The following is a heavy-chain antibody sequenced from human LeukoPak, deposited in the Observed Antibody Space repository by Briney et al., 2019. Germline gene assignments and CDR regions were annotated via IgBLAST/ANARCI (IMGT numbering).Heavy chain of an antibody. CDR1: GYSISSGYY. J-gene: IGHJ4*02. D-gene: IGHD6-19*01. V-gene: IGHV4-38-2*01. CDR2: ICHSGST. CDR3: ARHWLAEYYFDY. Sequence: PSETLSLTCAVSGYSISSGYYWGWIRQPPGKGLEWSGSICHSGSTYYNPSLKSRVTISVDTSKNQFSLKLSSVTAADTAVYYCARHWLAEYYFDYWGQGTLVTVSS.